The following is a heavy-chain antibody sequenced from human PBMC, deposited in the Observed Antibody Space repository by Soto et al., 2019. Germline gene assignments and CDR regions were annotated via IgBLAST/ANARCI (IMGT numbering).Heavy chain of an antibody. D-gene: IGHD4-17*01. V-gene: IGHV3-23*01. CDR1: GFTFSSYA. J-gene: IGHJ4*02. CDR2: ISGSGGST. CDR3: AKCPPARGGKVTTTPIDY. Sequence: EVQLLESGGGLVQPGGSLRLSCAASGFTFSSYAMSWVRQAPGKGLEWVSAISGSGGSTYYADSVKGRFTISRDKSKNTLYLQMDSLGAEDTGVYYCAKCPPARGGKVTTTPIDYWGQGTLVTVS.